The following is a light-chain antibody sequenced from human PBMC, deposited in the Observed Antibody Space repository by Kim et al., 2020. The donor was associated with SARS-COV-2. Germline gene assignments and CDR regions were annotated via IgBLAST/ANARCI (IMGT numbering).Light chain of an antibody. V-gene: IGKV3-15*01. Sequence: EILMTQSPATLSVSPGERATLSCRASQSVSSNLAWYQQNPGQAPRLLIYGASTRATGIPARFSGSGSGTEFTLTISSLQSEDFALYFCQQYNNWPRTLGQGTKVDIK. J-gene: IGKJ1*01. CDR3: QQYNNWPRT. CDR2: GAS. CDR1: QSVSSN.